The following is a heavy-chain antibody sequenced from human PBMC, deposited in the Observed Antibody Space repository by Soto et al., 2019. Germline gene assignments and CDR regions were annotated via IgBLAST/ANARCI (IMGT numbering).Heavy chain of an antibody. V-gene: IGHV4-59*01. Sequence: LPETLSLTCTVSGGSISSYYWSWIRQPPGKGLEWIGYIYYSGSTNYNPSLKRRVTISVDTSKNQFSLKLSSVTAADTAVYYCARDRGELLSTQYYCYGMDVWGQGTTVTVSS. CDR1: GGSISSYY. D-gene: IGHD3-10*01. CDR2: IYYSGST. J-gene: IGHJ6*02. CDR3: ARDRGELLSTQYYCYGMDV.